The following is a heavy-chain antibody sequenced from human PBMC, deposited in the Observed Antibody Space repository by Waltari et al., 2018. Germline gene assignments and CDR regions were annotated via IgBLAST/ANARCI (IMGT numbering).Heavy chain of an antibody. CDR2: FYYGGKP. CDR1: GGSISSTSYY. J-gene: IGHJ5*02. Sequence: QLQLQESGPGLVKPSETLSLTCTVSGGSISSTSYYWGWIRQPPGKGLEWIGCFYYGGKPFYNPSRQSRITISVDTSKNQFSLKLNSVTAADTAVYYCARPCCVGGGALLSLDLWGQGTLVTVSS. D-gene: IGHD3-16*01. V-gene: IGHV4-39*01. CDR3: ARPCCVGGGALLSLDL.